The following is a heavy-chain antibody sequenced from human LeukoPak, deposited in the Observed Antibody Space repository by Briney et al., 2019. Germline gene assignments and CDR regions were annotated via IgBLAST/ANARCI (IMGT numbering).Heavy chain of an antibody. CDR2: IYYSGST. J-gene: IGHJ4*02. CDR1: GGSISSSSYY. Sequence: PSETLSLTCPVSGGSISSSSYYWGWIRQPPGKGLEWIGSIYYSGSTYYNPSLKRRVTISVDTSENQFPLKLSSVTAADTAVYYCASYGDYSANFDYWGQGTLVTVSS. CDR3: ASYGDYSANFDY. V-gene: IGHV4-39*01. D-gene: IGHD4-17*01.